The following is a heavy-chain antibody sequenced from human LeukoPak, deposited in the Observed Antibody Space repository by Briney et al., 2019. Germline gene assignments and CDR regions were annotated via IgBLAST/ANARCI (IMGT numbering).Heavy chain of an antibody. D-gene: IGHD1-26*01. Sequence: SETLSLTCAVYGGSFSGYYWSWIRQPPGKGLEWIGEINHSGSTNYNPSLKSRVTISVDTSKNQFSLKLSSVTAADTAVYYCAAWGATTSGHAFDIWGQGTMVTVSS. CDR1: GGSFSGYY. CDR3: AAWGATTSGHAFDI. CDR2: INHSGST. V-gene: IGHV4-34*01. J-gene: IGHJ3*02.